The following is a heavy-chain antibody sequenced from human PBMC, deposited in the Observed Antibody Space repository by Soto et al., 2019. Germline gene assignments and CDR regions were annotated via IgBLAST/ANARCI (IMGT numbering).Heavy chain of an antibody. CDR2: INPSGGST. Sequence: QVQLVQSGAEVKKPGASVKVSCKASGYTFTSYYMHWVRQAPGQGLEWMGIINPSGGSTSYAQKCQGRVTMTRDTSTSTVYMELSSLRSEDTAVYYCAGTSSPDLMAVWGQGTTVTVSS. CDR3: AGTSSPDLMAV. J-gene: IGHJ6*02. V-gene: IGHV1-46*01. CDR1: GYTFTSYY.